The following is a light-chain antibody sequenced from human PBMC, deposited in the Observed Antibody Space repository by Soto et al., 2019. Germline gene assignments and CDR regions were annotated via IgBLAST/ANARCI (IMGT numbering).Light chain of an antibody. J-gene: IGKJ1*01. CDR1: QSLLHSNGYNY. Sequence: DILMTQSPLSLLVPPGEQASISCGSIQSLLHSNGYNYLDWYLQKPGQSPQLLIYLGSNRASGVPDRFSGSGSGTDFTLKISRVEAEDVGVYYCMQALQTRTFGQGTKVDI. V-gene: IGKV2-28*01. CDR3: MQALQTRT. CDR2: LGS.